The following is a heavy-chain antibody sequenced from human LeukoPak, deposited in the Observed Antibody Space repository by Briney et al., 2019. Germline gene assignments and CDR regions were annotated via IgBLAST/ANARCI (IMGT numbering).Heavy chain of an antibody. CDR1: GGSYRGYY. CDR3: ARGPQITMVRGVIISSFDY. Sequence: SETLSLTCAVYGGSYRGYYWSWIRQPPGKGLEWIGEINHSGSTNYNPSLQSRVTISVDTSKNQFSLKLSSVTAADTAVYYCARGPQITMVRGVIISSFDYWGQGTLVTVSS. D-gene: IGHD3-10*01. J-gene: IGHJ4*02. V-gene: IGHV4-34*01. CDR2: INHSGST.